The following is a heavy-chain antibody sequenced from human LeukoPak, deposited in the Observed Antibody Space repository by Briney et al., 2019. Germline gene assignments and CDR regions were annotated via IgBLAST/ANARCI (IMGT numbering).Heavy chain of an antibody. D-gene: IGHD3-22*01. CDR3: ASDYDSSGSSRTDAFDI. CDR2: IYYSGST. CDR1: GGSISSSTYY. J-gene: IGHJ3*02. Sequence: KSSETLSLTCSVSGGSISSSTYYWGWIRQPPGKGLEWIGSIYYSGSTYYSPSLKSRVIISVDTSKNRVSLKMSSVTAADTAVYYCASDYDSSGSSRTDAFDIWGQGTMVTVSS. V-gene: IGHV4-39*01.